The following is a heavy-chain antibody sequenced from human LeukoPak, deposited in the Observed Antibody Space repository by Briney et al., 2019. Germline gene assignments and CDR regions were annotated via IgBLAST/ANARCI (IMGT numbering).Heavy chain of an antibody. CDR2: MNTNSGNT. Sequence: GASVKVSCKASGYTFTSYDINWVRQATGQGLEWMGWMNTNSGNTGYAQKFQGRVTMTRNTSISTAYMELSSLRSEDTAVYYCARGGRRWLERNYDMDVWGKGTTVTISS. CDR1: GYTFTSYD. V-gene: IGHV1-8*01. D-gene: IGHD5-24*01. J-gene: IGHJ6*03. CDR3: ARGGRRWLERNYDMDV.